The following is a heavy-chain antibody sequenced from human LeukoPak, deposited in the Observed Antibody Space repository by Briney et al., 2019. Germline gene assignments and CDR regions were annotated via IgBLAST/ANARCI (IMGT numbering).Heavy chain of an antibody. CDR3: AREVIAGGYFDY. CDR2: IYYSGST. D-gene: IGHD2-21*01. J-gene: IGHJ4*02. Sequence: SETLSLTCTVSGGSIRSGDYYWSWIRQPPGKGLEWIGYIYYSGSTYYNPSLKRRVTISVDTSKNQFSLKLSSVTAADTAVYYCAREVIAGGYFDYWGQGTLVTVSS. V-gene: IGHV4-30-4*01. CDR1: GGSIRSGDYY.